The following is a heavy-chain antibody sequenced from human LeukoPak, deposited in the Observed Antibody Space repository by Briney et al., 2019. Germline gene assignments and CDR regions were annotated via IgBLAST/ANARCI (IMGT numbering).Heavy chain of an antibody. D-gene: IGHD1-26*01. J-gene: IGHJ4*02. CDR2: VYYDGNT. CDR3: TKDSGHHRTDC. Sequence: SETLSLTCSVSGGSINRSSYYWGWLRQAPGKGLEWIGSVYYDGNTYYNPNPSLKSRATVSMDTSRNQFSLKLRSVTAADTAVYYCTKDSGHHRTDCWGQGTLVTVSS. V-gene: IGHV4-39*02. CDR1: GGSINRSSYY.